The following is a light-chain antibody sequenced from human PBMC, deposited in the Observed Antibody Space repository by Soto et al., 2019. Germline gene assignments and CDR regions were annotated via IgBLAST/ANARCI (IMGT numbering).Light chain of an antibody. CDR3: QQRSNWLT. Sequence: EIVLTQSPATLSLSPGERATLSCRASQSVSSYLAWYQQKPGQAPRLLIYDASNRATGIPARFSGSGSGTDFTLTISSIVPEDFAVYYCQQRSNWLTFGGGTKVEIK. CDR2: DAS. J-gene: IGKJ4*01. CDR1: QSVSSY. V-gene: IGKV3-11*01.